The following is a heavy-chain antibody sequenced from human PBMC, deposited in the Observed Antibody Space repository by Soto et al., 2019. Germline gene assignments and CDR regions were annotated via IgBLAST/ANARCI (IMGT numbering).Heavy chain of an antibody. V-gene: IGHV3-48*02. Sequence: WGSLRLSCAASGFTVSSFHMNWVRQAPGRGLEWVAYITSSSDTIYYSDSVKGRFTISRDNGKNSLFLQMNSLRDEDTAVYYCARVVVVIPPGYYYAMDVWGQGTTVTVSS. CDR3: ARVVVVIPPGYYYAMDV. J-gene: IGHJ6*02. CDR1: GFTVSSFH. D-gene: IGHD3-22*01. CDR2: ITSSSDTI.